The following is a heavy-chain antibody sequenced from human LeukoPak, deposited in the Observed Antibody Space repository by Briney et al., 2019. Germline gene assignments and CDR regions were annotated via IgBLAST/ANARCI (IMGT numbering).Heavy chain of an antibody. D-gene: IGHD5-24*01. V-gene: IGHV4-39*01. CDR1: GGSISSSSYY. Sequence: SETLSLTCTVSGGSISSSSYYWGWIRQPPGKGLEWIGSIYYSGSTYYNPSLKSRVTISVDTSKNQFSLKLSSVTAAVTAVYYCARLDNYLTIFDIWGQGTMVTVSS. CDR2: IYYSGST. J-gene: IGHJ3*02. CDR3: ARLDNYLTIFDI.